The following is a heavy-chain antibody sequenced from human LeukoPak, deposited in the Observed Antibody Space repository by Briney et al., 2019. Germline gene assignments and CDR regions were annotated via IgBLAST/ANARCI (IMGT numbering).Heavy chain of an antibody. CDR1: GFTFSSYS. V-gene: IGHV3-21*01. CDR3: ARGPYNGNYGHYYYYYMDV. CDR2: ISSSSSYI. D-gene: IGHD1-26*01. Sequence: GGSLRLSCAASGFTFSSYSMNWVRQAPGKGLEWVSSISSSSSYIYYADSVKGRFTISRDNAKNSLYLQMNSLRAEDTAVYYCARGPYNGNYGHYYYYYMDVWGKGTTVTISS. J-gene: IGHJ6*03.